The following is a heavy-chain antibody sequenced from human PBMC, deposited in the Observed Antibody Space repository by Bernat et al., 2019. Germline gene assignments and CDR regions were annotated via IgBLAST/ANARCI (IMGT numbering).Heavy chain of an antibody. Sequence: VQLLESGGGLVQPGGSLRLSCAASGFTFSSYAMSWVRQAPGKGLEWVALISYDGSNKYYADSVKGRFTISRDNSKNTLYLQMNSLRAEDTAVYYCARDKAFQWLIGYNWFDPWGQGTLVTVSS. V-gene: IGHV3-30*03. CDR1: GFTFSSYA. CDR3: ARDKAFQWLIGYNWFDP. CDR2: ISYDGSNK. J-gene: IGHJ5*02. D-gene: IGHD6-19*01.